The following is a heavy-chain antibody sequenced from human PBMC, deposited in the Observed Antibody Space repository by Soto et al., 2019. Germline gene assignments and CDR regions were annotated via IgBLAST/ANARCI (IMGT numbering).Heavy chain of an antibody. CDR3: ARAIVGPTTTGWLDP. CDR2: IIPIFGTA. J-gene: IGHJ5*02. V-gene: IGHV1-69*13. CDR1: GGTFSRYA. Sequence: SGKVCCKASGGTFSRYAISWVREDPGQGLEWMGGIIPIFGTANYAQKFQGRVTITADESTSTAYMELSSLRFEDTAVYYCARAIVGPTTTGWLDPWGQGTLVTVSS. D-gene: IGHD1-26*01.